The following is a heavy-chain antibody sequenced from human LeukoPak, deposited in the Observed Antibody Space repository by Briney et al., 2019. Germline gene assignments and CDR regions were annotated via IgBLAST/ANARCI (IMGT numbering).Heavy chain of an antibody. CDR1: GGSISSGGYY. CDR3: ARVSRAARKGYFDL. D-gene: IGHD6-6*01. J-gene: IGHJ2*01. CDR2: IYYSGST. Sequence: PSQTLSLTCTVSGGSISSGGYYWSWIRQHPGKGLEWIGYIYYSGSTYYNPSLKSRVTISVDTSKNQSSLKLSSVTAADTAVYYCARVSRAARKGYFDLWGRGTLVTVSS. V-gene: IGHV4-31*03.